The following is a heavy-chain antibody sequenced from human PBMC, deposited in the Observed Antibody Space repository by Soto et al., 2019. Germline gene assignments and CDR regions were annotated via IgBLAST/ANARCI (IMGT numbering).Heavy chain of an antibody. CDR1: GFTFSSYA. Sequence: GGSLRLSCPASGFTFSSYAMHWVRQAPGKGLEWVAVISYDGSNKYYADSVKGRFTISRDNSKNTLYLQMNSLRAEDTAVYYCARIKGIAGARNAFDIWGQGTMVTVSS. J-gene: IGHJ3*02. D-gene: IGHD6-19*01. CDR2: ISYDGSNK. V-gene: IGHV3-30-3*01. CDR3: ARIKGIAGARNAFDI.